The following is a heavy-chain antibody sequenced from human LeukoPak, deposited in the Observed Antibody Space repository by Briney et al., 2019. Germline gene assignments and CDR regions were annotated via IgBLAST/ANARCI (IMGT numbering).Heavy chain of an antibody. V-gene: IGHV3-23*01. J-gene: IGHJ6*02. Sequence: PGGSLRLSCAASGFTFRSYAMGWVRQAPGKGLEWISVISVSGSNTYYADSVKGRFTISRDNSKNTLYLQMNSLRAEDTAVYYCARVVAPGGNVDSYGMDVWGQGTTVTVSS. CDR1: GFTFRSYA. CDR2: ISVSGSNT. CDR3: ARVVAPGGNVDSYGMDV. D-gene: IGHD1-1*01.